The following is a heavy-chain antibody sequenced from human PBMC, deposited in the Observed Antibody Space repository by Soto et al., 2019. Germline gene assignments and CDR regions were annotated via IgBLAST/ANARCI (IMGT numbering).Heavy chain of an antibody. CDR2: IIPILGIA. J-gene: IGHJ4*02. V-gene: IGHV1-69*02. Sequence: SVKVSCKASGGTFSSYTISWVRQAPGQGLEWMGRIIPILGIANYAQKLQGRVTITADKSTSTAYMELSSLRSEDTAEYYCAIGAAGVDDWGQGTLVTVSS. D-gene: IGHD6-13*01. CDR3: AIGAAGVDD. CDR1: GGTFSSYT.